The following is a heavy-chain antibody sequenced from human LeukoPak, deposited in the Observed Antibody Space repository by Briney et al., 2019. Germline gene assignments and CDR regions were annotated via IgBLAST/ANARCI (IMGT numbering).Heavy chain of an antibody. CDR3: AKDARRYSGWYFFDH. CDR1: GFSSSNLA. CDR2: ISDSGGIT. V-gene: IGHV3-23*01. J-gene: IGHJ4*02. Sequence: PGGSLRLSCVASGFSSSNLAMGWVRQAPGNGLEWVSVISDSGGITYYADSVKGRFTISRDNSRNTLYLQMNSLRVDDTAVYYCAKDARRYSGWYFFDHWGQGTLVTVSS. D-gene: IGHD6-19*01.